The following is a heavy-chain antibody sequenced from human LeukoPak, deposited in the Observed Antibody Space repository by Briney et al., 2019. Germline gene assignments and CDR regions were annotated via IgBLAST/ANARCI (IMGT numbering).Heavy chain of an antibody. D-gene: IGHD5-18*01. J-gene: IGHJ6*03. CDR2: IKQDGSEK. V-gene: IGHV3-7*03. Sequence: PGGSLRLSCAASGFTFSTYWMSWVRQAPGKGLEWVANIKQDGSEKYYVDSVKGRFTISRDNAMNSLYLQMNSLRAEDTAVYYCAEDGTIQLWSPFYYYYMDVWGKGTTVTVSS. CDR3: AEDGTIQLWSPFYYYYMDV. CDR1: GFTFSTYW.